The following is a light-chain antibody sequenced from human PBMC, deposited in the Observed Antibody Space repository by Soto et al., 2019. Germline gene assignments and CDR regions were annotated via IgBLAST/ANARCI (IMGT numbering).Light chain of an antibody. Sequence: DIQMTQSPSSLSASVRDRVTITCRASQSISSYLNWYQQKPGKAPKLLIYAASSLQSGVPSRFSGSGSGTDFTLTISSLQPEDCATYYCQQSYSTPYTFGQGTRLGIK. CDR1: QSISSY. J-gene: IGKJ2*01. V-gene: IGKV1-39*01. CDR3: QQSYSTPYT. CDR2: AAS.